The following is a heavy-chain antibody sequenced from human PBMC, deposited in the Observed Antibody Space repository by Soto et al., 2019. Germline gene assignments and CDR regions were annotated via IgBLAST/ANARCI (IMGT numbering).Heavy chain of an antibody. CDR1: GGSISSSNW. CDR2: IYHSGST. J-gene: IGHJ5*02. CDR3: ARDAPFPPNDERGYNWFDP. V-gene: IGHV4-4*02. Sequence: SETLSLTCAVSGGSISSSNWWSWVRQPPGKGLEWIGEIYHSGSTNYNPSLKSRVTISVDKSKNQFSLELSSVTAADTAVYYCARDAPFPPNDERGYNWFDPWGQGTLVTVSS. D-gene: IGHD1-1*01.